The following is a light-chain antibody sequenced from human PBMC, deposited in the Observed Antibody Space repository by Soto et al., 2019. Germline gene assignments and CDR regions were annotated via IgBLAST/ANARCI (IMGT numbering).Light chain of an antibody. J-gene: IGLJ2*01. Sequence: QSALTQPASVSGSPGQSITISCTGTSSDVGAYNYVSWYQQYPGKAPKVLIYEVTNRPSGVSNRFSGFKSGSTASLIISGLQAEDEADYFCCSYTSSNTVVFGGGTKLTVL. CDR3: CSYTSSNTVV. V-gene: IGLV2-14*01. CDR2: EVT. CDR1: SSDVGAYNY.